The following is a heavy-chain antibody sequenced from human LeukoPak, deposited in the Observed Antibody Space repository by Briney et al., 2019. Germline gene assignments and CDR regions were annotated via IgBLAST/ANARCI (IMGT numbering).Heavy chain of an antibody. Sequence: PSETLSLTCAVYGGSFSGYYWSWIRQSPGKGLEWIGEINHSGSTNYNPSLKSRVTISVDTSKNQFSLKLSSVTAADTAVYYCARFAPLSYCSSTSCSTHDYGDYLSFDYWGQGTLVTVSS. CDR3: ARFAPLSYCSSTSCSTHDYGDYLSFDY. D-gene: IGHD2-2*02. V-gene: IGHV4-34*01. CDR2: INHSGST. CDR1: GGSFSGYY. J-gene: IGHJ4*02.